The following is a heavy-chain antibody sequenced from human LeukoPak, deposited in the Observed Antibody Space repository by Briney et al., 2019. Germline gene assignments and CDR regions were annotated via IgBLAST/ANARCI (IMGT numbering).Heavy chain of an antibody. J-gene: IGHJ6*03. CDR1: GFTFDDYA. CDR2: ISWDGGST. D-gene: IGHD2-21*02. V-gene: IGHV3-43D*03. Sequence: GRSLRLSCAASGFTFDDYAMHWVRQAPGKGLEWVSLISWDGGSTYYADSVKGRFTISRDNSKNSLYLQMNSLRAEDTALYYCARNGGDPTYYYYYYMDVWGKGTTVTVSS. CDR3: ARNGGDPTYYYYYYMDV.